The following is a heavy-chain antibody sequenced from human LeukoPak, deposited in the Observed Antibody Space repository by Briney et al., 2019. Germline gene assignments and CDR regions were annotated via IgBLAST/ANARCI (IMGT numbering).Heavy chain of an antibody. CDR1: GFAFSDYY. Sequence: GGSQRLSYAASGFAFSDYYMRWIRQAAGGGLEWVSSLISSGRTIYYADSVKGRFTISRDNAKNSLYLQMNSLRAEDTAVYYCARDHYYDTSATFDYWGQGTLVTVSS. CDR2: LISSGRTI. D-gene: IGHD3-22*01. J-gene: IGHJ4*02. CDR3: ARDHYYDTSATFDY. V-gene: IGHV3-11*01.